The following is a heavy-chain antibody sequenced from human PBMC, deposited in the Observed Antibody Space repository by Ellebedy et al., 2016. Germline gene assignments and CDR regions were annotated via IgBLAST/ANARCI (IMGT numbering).Heavy chain of an antibody. J-gene: IGHJ6*02. CDR2: ISAYNGNT. Sequence: ASVKVSXKASSYTFTSYGISWVRQAPGQGLEWMGWISAYNGNTNYAQKLQGRVTMTTDTSTSTAYMELRSLRSDDTAVYYCARPEPQDSGSYYPLGYYYYGMDVWGQGTTVTVSS. V-gene: IGHV1-18*01. CDR1: SYTFTSYG. CDR3: ARPEPQDSGSYYPLGYYYYGMDV. D-gene: IGHD1-26*01.